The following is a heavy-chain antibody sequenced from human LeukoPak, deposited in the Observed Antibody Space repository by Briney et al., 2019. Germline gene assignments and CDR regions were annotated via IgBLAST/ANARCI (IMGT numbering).Heavy chain of an antibody. Sequence: SETPSLTCTVSGGSISSYYWSWIRQPPGKGLEWIGYIYYSGSTNYNPSLKSRVTISVDTSKNQFSLKLSSVTAADTAVYYCARPRGLRDAFDIWGQGTMVTVSS. CDR3: ARPRGLRDAFDI. D-gene: IGHD3-10*01. CDR2: IYYSGST. CDR1: GGSISSYY. J-gene: IGHJ3*02. V-gene: IGHV4-59*01.